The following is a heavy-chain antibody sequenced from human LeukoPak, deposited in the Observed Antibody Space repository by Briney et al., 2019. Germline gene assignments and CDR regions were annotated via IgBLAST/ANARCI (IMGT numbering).Heavy chain of an antibody. Sequence: GGSLRLSCAASGFTFSSFSMNWVRQAPGKGLEWVSSISSSSSYIYYADSVKGRFTISRDNSKNTLYLQMNSLRAEDTAVYYCAKDAKVYRYYDSSGYRSYFDYWGQGTLVTVSS. J-gene: IGHJ4*02. CDR2: ISSSSSYI. D-gene: IGHD3-22*01. V-gene: IGHV3-21*04. CDR1: GFTFSSFS. CDR3: AKDAKVYRYYDSSGYRSYFDY.